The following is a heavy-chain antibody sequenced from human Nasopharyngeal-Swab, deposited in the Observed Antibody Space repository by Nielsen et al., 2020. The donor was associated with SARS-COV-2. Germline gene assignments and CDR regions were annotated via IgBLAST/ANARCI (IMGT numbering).Heavy chain of an antibody. CDR1: GGSLSSSNYY. V-gene: IGHV4-39*02. J-gene: IGHJ4*02. Sequence: SETLSLTCTVSGGSLSSSNYYWGWIRQPPGKGLEWIGTVSYSGPTYYNPSLKSRVTMSVDTSKNHFSLRLSSVTAADTAVYYCGRLTKTTVTRRLYFDYWGQGTLVTVSP. CDR2: VSYSGPT. D-gene: IGHD4-11*01. CDR3: GRLTKTTVTRRLYFDY.